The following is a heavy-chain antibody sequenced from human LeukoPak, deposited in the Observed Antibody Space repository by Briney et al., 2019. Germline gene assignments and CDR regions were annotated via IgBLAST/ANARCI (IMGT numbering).Heavy chain of an antibody. D-gene: IGHD3-3*01. CDR2: INHSGST. CDR1: GGSFSGYN. J-gene: IGHJ4*02. V-gene: IGHV4-34*01. Sequence: SETLSLTCAVYGGSFSGYNWSWIRQPPGKGLEWIGEINHSGSTNYNPSLKSRVTISVDTSKNQFSLKLSSVTAADTAVYYCARVLFGEDYWGQGTLVTVSS. CDR3: ARVLFGEDY.